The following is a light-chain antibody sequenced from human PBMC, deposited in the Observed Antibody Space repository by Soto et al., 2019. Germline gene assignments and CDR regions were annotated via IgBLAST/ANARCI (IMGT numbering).Light chain of an antibody. V-gene: IGKV1-39*01. CDR1: QSISNY. CDR3: LQSYSTSWT. J-gene: IGKJ1*01. Sequence: DIQMTQSPSSLSASVGDRVTITCRASQSISNYLNWYQQKPGKAPKLLIYAASSLQSGVPSRFSGTGSGTDFTLTISSLQPDDFATYYCLQSYSTSWTFGQGTKVEIK. CDR2: AAS.